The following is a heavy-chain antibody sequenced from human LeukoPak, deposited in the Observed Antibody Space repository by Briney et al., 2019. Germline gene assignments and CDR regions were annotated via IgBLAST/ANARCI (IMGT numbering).Heavy chain of an antibody. CDR1: GFTFSGSA. D-gene: IGHD2-2*01. V-gene: IGHV3-23*01. J-gene: IGHJ4*02. Sequence: GGSLRLSCAASGFTFSGSAMHWVRQASGKGLEWVSAISGSGGSTYYADSVKGRFTISRDNSKNTLYLQMNSLRAEDTAVYYCASQNIVVVPAAMGQTGYFDYWGQGTLVTVSS. CDR3: ASQNIVVVPAAMGQTGYFDY. CDR2: ISGSGGST.